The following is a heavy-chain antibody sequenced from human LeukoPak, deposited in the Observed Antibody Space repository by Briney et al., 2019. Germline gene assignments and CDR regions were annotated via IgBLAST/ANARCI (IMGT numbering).Heavy chain of an antibody. CDR3: ARSTYYGSGNDF. J-gene: IGHJ4*02. V-gene: IGHV4-59*01. CDR2: IDYSGDT. D-gene: IGHD3-10*01. Sequence: SETLSLTCTVSGASISSNYWSWIRQPPGERLEWIGYIDYSGDTNYNPSLNSRVTISVDTSKNQVSLKLNSLTAADTAVYYCARSTYYGSGNDFWGQGILVTVSS. CDR1: GASISSNY.